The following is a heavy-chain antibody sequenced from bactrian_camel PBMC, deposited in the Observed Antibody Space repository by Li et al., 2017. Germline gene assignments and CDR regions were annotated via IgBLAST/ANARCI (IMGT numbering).Heavy chain of an antibody. J-gene: IGHJ6*01. CDR3: AADSAKLNFGV. Sequence: VQLVESGGGSVQAGGSLRLSCTASGFTFSDSDMNWVRQAPGNGLEWVSSITVPGGYPYYADSVKGRFTLSRGNAQNTVYLQMNSLKPEDTAVYYCAADSAKLNFGVWGQGTQVTVS. CDR1: GFTFSDSD. V-gene: IGHV3S40*01. CDR2: ITVPGGYP.